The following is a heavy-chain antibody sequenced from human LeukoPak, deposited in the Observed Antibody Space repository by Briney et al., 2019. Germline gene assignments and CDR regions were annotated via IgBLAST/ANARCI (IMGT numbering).Heavy chain of an antibody. CDR1: GFTFSSYW. V-gene: IGHV3-74*01. J-gene: IGHJ4*02. CDR3: ARATYYYDSSGYRAIYYFDY. CDR2: INRDGSTT. Sequence: PGGSLRLSCAASGFTFSSYWMHWVRQAPGKGLVWVSRINRDGSTTTYADSVKGRFTISRDNAKDTLYLQMTSLRAEDTAVYYCARATYYYDSSGYRAIYYFDYWGQGTLVTVSS. D-gene: IGHD3-22*01.